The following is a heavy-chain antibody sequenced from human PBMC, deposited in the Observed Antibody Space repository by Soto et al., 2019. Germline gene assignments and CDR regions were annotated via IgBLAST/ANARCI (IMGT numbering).Heavy chain of an antibody. J-gene: IGHJ6*02. CDR2: IYPGDSDT. CDR3: ARGDYDSSGYPPYYGMDI. CDR1: GYSFTSYW. D-gene: IGHD3-22*01. Sequence: GESLKISCKGSGYSFTSYWIGWVRQMPGKGLEWMGIIYPGDSDTRYSPSFQGQVTISADKSISTAYLQWSSLKASDTAMYYCARGDYDSSGYPPYYGMDIWGQGTTVTVSS. V-gene: IGHV5-51*01.